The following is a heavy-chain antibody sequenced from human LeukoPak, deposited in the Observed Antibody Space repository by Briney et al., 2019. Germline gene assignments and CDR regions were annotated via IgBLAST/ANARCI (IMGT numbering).Heavy chain of an antibody. Sequence: GGSLRLSCAASGSTFSSYAMHWVRQAPGKGLEYVSAISSNGGSTYYANSVKGRFTISRDNSKNTLYLQMGSLRAEDMAVYYCARDTGKFVAVAAYWGQGTLVTVSS. CDR2: ISSNGGST. CDR3: ARDTGKFVAVAAY. D-gene: IGHD6-19*01. J-gene: IGHJ4*02. CDR1: GSTFSSYA. V-gene: IGHV3-64*01.